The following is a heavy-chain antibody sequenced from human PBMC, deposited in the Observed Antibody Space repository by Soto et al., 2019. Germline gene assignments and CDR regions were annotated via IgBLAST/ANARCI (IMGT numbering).Heavy chain of an antibody. CDR3: VRDRGTPDSFDI. J-gene: IGHJ3*02. V-gene: IGHV3-74*01. D-gene: IGHD1-26*01. Sequence: EAHLVESGGGLPQPGGSLRLSCVASGLNFSPYFMAWVRQGPGRGLEWVSHIKGDGTTTAYADSVRGRFIISRDNGRNTLFLQMNSLRDEDTAVYYCVRDRGTPDSFDIWGQGTTVIVSS. CDR1: GLNFSPYF. CDR2: IKGDGTTT.